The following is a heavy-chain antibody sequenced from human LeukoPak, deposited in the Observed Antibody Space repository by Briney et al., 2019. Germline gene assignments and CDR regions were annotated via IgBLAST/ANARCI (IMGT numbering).Heavy chain of an antibody. CDR3: ARASYSGSYLVFQH. CDR2: IYYSGST. J-gene: IGHJ1*01. Sequence: PSETLSLTCTVSGGSISSYYWSWIRQPPGKGLEWIGYIYYSGSTNYNPSLKSRVTISVDTSKNQYSLKLSSVTAADTAVYYCARASYSGSYLVFQHWGQGTLVTVSS. CDR1: GGSISSYY. V-gene: IGHV4-59*01. D-gene: IGHD1-26*01.